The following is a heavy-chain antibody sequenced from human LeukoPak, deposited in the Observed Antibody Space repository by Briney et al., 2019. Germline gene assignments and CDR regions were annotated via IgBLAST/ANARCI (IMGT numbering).Heavy chain of an antibody. J-gene: IGHJ4*02. D-gene: IGHD6-13*01. CDR3: AKSHLQIAAANFDY. V-gene: IGHV3-23*01. CDR1: GFTFSSYA. CDR2: ISGSGGST. Sequence: GGSLRLSCAASGFTFSSYAMSWVRQAPGKGLEWVSAISGSGGSTHYAVSVRGRFTTSRDNSKNTLYLQMNSLRAEDTAVYYCAKSHLQIAAANFDYWGQGTLVAVSS.